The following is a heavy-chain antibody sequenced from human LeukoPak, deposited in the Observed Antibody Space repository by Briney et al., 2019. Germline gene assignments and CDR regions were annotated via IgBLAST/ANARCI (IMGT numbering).Heavy chain of an antibody. CDR1: GDSVSSDTTA. CDR3: ARGYWAHGMNV. J-gene: IGHJ6*02. CDR2: AYYTSKWIT. Sequence: SQTLSLTCALSGDSVSSDTTAWNWIRQSPSRGLEWLGRAYYTSKWITNYAVSVRSRITVNPNTSNNQFYLQLNSVTPRDTAVYYCARGYWAHGMNVWGPGTTVTVSS. V-gene: IGHV6-1*01. D-gene: IGHD6-13*01.